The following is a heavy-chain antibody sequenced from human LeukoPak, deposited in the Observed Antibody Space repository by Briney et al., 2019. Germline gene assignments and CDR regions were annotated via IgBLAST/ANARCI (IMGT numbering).Heavy chain of an antibody. CDR3: FLGELLTLFDY. D-gene: IGHD1-26*01. J-gene: IGHJ4*02. CDR1: GFTFSDYS. Sequence: PGGSLRLSCAASGFTFSDYSMNWVRQAPGRGLEWVSSISPSSYHVFYVDSVKGRFTISRDNSKNTLYLQMNSLRAEDTAVYYCFLGELLTLFDYWGQGTLVTVSS. V-gene: IGHV3-21*01. CDR2: ISPSSYHV.